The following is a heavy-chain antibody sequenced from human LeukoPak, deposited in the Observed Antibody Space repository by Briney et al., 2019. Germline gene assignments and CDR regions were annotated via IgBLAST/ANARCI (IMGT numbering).Heavy chain of an antibody. CDR2: INTDGSTT. Sequence: GGSLRLSCAASGFTFSNYWMHWVLHAPGKGLGWVSRINTDGSTTTYADSVKGRFTISRDNDKNMLYLQMNSLRAEDTAVYYCTRAGGRYSYEHWGQGTLVTVSS. CDR3: TRAGGRYSYEH. J-gene: IGHJ4*02. V-gene: IGHV3-74*01. D-gene: IGHD5-18*01. CDR1: GFTFSNYW.